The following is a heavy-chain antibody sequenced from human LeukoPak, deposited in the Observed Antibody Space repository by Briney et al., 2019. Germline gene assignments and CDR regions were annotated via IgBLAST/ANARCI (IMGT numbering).Heavy chain of an antibody. Sequence: PSETLSLTCTVSGGSISSSSYYWGWIRQPPGKGLEWIGSIYYSGSTYYNPSLKSRVTISVDTSKNQFSLKLSSVTAADTAVYYCAGQPIIVGATFQHWGQGTLVTVSS. V-gene: IGHV4-39*07. CDR1: GGSISSSSYY. CDR2: IYYSGST. J-gene: IGHJ1*01. CDR3: AGQPIIVGATFQH. D-gene: IGHD1-26*01.